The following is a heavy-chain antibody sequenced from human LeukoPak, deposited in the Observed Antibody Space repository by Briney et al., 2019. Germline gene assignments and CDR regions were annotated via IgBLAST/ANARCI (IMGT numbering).Heavy chain of an antibody. CDR3: AREELGSSLGFDP. V-gene: IGHV3-30*03. Sequence: PGRSLRLSCAASGFTFSSYGMHWVRQPPGKGLEWVAVISFDGSNKYYADSVKGRFTISRDNSKNTLYLQMNSLRAEDTAVYYCAREELGSSLGFDPWGQGILVTVSS. J-gene: IGHJ5*02. CDR1: GFTFSSYG. D-gene: IGHD3-16*01. CDR2: ISFDGSNK.